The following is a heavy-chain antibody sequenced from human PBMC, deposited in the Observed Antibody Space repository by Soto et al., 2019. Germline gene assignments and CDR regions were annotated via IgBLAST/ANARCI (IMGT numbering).Heavy chain of an antibody. CDR3: AKSPLGYCSGGSCYPPHYFDY. CDR2: VGGSGDST. CDR1: GFTFSNYA. J-gene: IGHJ4*02. D-gene: IGHD2-15*01. V-gene: IGHV3-23*01. Sequence: EVHLLDSGGGLVQPGGSLRLSCAASGFTFSNYAMSWVRQAPVKGLEWVSGVGGSGDSTYYADSVKGRFTISRDNSKDTLYLQMNSLRAEDTAVYYCAKSPLGYCSGGSCYPPHYFDYWGQGTLVTVSS.